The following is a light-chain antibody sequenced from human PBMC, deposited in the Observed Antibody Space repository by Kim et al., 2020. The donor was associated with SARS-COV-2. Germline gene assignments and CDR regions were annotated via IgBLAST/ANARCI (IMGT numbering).Light chain of an antibody. CDR3: QQSYSTPFT. V-gene: IGKV1-39*01. Sequence: ASVGDSVNITCRASQSISSYLNWYQQKPGKAPKLLIYAASSLQSGVPSRFSGSGSGTDFTLTISSLQPEDCATYYCQQSYSTPFTFGPGTKVDIK. J-gene: IGKJ3*01. CDR2: AAS. CDR1: QSISSY.